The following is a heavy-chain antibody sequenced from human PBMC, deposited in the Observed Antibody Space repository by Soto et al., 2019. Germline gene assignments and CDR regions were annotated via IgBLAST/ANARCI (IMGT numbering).Heavy chain of an antibody. V-gene: IGHV2-70*04. J-gene: IGHJ4*02. Sequence: SGPTLVNPTQTLTLTCTFSGFSLSTSGMRVSWIRQPPGKALEWLARIDWDDDKFYSTSLKTSLTISKDTSKNQVVLTMTNMDPVDTETYYCQRKAYSGIYSYIDNWGQGTLVTVSS. CDR3: QRKAYSGIYSYIDN. CDR1: GFSLSTSGMR. CDR2: IDWDDDK. D-gene: IGHD1-26*01.